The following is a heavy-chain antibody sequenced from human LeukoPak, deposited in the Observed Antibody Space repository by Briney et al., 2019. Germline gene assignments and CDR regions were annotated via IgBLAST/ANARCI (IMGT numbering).Heavy chain of an antibody. CDR3: ARDPDYYDSSGYLY. CDR2: ISYDGSNK. D-gene: IGHD3-22*01. J-gene: IGHJ4*02. CDR1: GCTFNSYA. V-gene: IGHV3-30-3*01. Sequence: PGGSLRLSCAASGCTFNSYAMHGVRQAPGKGLEWVAVISYDGSNKYYADSVKGRFTISRDNSKNTLYLQMNSLRAEDTAVYYCARDPDYYDSSGYLYWGQGTLVTVSS.